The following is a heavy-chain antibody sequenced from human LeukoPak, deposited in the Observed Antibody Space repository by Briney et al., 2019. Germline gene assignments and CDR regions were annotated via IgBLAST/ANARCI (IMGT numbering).Heavy chain of an antibody. V-gene: IGHV4-61*02. D-gene: IGHD1/OR15-1a*01. CDR3: ARVREQLRGPRGIDY. CDR2: INTSGRT. Sequence: PSETLSLTCTVSGGSISSGSYYWSWIRQPAGKGLEWIGRINTSGRTDYNPSLKSRVTISVDTSKNQFSLKLSSVTAADTAVYYCARVREQLRGPRGIDYWGQGTLVTVSS. J-gene: IGHJ4*02. CDR1: GGSISSGSYY.